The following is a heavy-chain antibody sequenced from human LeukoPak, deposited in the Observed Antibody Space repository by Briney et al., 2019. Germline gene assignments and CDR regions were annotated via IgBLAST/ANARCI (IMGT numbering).Heavy chain of an antibody. Sequence: SETLSLTCSVSGGSITGYYWIWIRQPPGKGLECIGYIYYSGSTNYNPSLGSRVTISVDTSKSQFSLKLSSVTAADTAVYYCARRTTGSRGDTFDIWGQGTMVTVSS. D-gene: IGHD2/OR15-2a*01. V-gene: IGHV4-59*08. CDR2: IYYSGST. CDR1: GGSITGYY. J-gene: IGHJ3*02. CDR3: ARRTTGSRGDTFDI.